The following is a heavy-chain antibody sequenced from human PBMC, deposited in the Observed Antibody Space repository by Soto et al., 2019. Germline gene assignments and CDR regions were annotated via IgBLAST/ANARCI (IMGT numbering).Heavy chain of an antibody. J-gene: IGHJ4*02. V-gene: IGHV3-30*18. CDR3: AKEVQNGGGQNFEY. CDR1: GFTFSSYG. CDR2: ISYDGSNK. Sequence: QVQLVESGGGVVQPGRSLRLSCAASGFTFSSYGMHWVRQAPGKGLEWVAVISYDGSNKYYADSVNGRFTISRDNSKNTLYLQMNSLRPEDTAGYYCAKEVQNGGGQNFEYWGQGTLLTVSS. D-gene: IGHD2-8*01.